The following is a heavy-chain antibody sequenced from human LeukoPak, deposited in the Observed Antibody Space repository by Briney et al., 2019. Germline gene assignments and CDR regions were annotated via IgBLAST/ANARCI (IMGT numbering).Heavy chain of an antibody. CDR2: ISSSSSYI. D-gene: IGHD2-15*01. Sequence: GGSLRLSCAASGFTFSSYSMNWVRQAPGKGLEWVSSISSSSSYIYYEASVKGRFTISRDNAKNSLYLQMNSLRAEDTAVYHCARAVVVVAATAYYYYGMDVWGQGTTVTVSS. CDR1: GFTFSSYS. J-gene: IGHJ6*02. CDR3: ARAVVVVAATAYYYYGMDV. V-gene: IGHV3-21*01.